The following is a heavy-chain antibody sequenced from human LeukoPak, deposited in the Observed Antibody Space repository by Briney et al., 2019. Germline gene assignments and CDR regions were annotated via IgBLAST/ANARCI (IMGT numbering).Heavy chain of an antibody. V-gene: IGHV4-30-4*01. J-gene: IGHJ5*02. D-gene: IGHD3-22*01. CDR2: ISYSGST. CDR1: GASVSSDDYY. Sequence: SETLSLTCSVSGASVSSDDYYWGWIRQPPGRGLEWIAYISYSGSTYYNPSLKSRITISIDMSKNQFSLKLSSVTAADTAVYYCVRYYFHSSGCSHWFDPWGQGTLVTVSS. CDR3: VRYYFHSSGCSHWFDP.